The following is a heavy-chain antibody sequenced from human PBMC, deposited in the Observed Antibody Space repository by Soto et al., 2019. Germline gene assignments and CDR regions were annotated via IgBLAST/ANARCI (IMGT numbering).Heavy chain of an antibody. CDR3: ATGGALSTSWYWGDGLDS. J-gene: IGHJ4*02. D-gene: IGHD6-13*01. CDR1: GYSFSSHE. V-gene: IGHV1-69*06. Sequence: GASVKVSCKASGYSFSSHEITWVRQAPGQGLEWMGWINPVFGAPSYAQKFQGRVTISADKSTNTSYLELRSLSSEDTAVYYCATGGALSTSWYWGDGLDSWGQGTQVTVSS. CDR2: INPVFGAP.